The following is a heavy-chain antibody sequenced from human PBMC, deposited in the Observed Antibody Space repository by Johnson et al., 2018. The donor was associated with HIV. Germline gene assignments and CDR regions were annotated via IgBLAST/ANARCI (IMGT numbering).Heavy chain of an antibody. D-gene: IGHD6-6*01. CDR3: AKDISPLYSSSDAFDI. CDR1: GFTVTTKY. V-gene: IGHV3-66*01. Sequence: VQLVESGGGVVQPGRSLRLSCAASGFTVTTKYMSWVRQAPGKGLEWVSVIYSGGSTYYADSVKGRFTISRDNAKNYLYLQMNSLRAEDTALYYCAKDISPLYSSSDAFDIWGQGTLVTVSS. J-gene: IGHJ3*02. CDR2: IYSGGST.